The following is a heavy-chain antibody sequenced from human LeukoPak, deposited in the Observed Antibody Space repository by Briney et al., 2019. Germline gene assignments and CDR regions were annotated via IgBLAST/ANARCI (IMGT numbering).Heavy chain of an antibody. CDR1: GYTFTSYA. Sequence: ASVKVSCETSGYTFTSYAITWVRQAPGQGLEWMGCISAYNGNTNYTQKLQGRVAMTTETSTSSAYMELRSLRSDDTGVYYCARVRDYYDFWSGYYADWGQGTLVTVSS. CDR3: ARVRDYYDFWSGYYAD. J-gene: IGHJ4*02. D-gene: IGHD3-3*01. CDR2: ISAYNGNT. V-gene: IGHV1-18*01.